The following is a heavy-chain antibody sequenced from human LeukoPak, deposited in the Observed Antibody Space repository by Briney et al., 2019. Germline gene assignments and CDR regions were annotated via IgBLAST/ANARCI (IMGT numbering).Heavy chain of an antibody. CDR3: ARWRGRGWFDP. Sequence: SETLSLTCTVSGGSFSGYFWSWIRQPPGKGLEWIGEINHGGGSNYNPSLKSRVTTSLGTSENQFYLNLTSVTAADTAMYFCARWRGRGWFDPWGQGTPVTVSS. J-gene: IGHJ5*02. V-gene: IGHV4-34*10. CDR1: GGSFSGYF. CDR2: INHGGGS.